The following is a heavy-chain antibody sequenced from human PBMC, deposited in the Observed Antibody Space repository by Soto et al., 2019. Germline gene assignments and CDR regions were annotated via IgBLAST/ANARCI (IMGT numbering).Heavy chain of an antibody. CDR3: ASLNLSFDP. J-gene: IGHJ5*02. Sequence: SETLSLTCTVSGASITNYYWTWIRQAPGRGLEWVAYVSYSGATSSSPSLKSRVTISVDTSKNQFSLNLSSLTAADTAVYYCASLNLSFDPWGQGTLVTVSS. CDR1: GASITNYY. V-gene: IGHV4-59*08. CDR2: VSYSGAT.